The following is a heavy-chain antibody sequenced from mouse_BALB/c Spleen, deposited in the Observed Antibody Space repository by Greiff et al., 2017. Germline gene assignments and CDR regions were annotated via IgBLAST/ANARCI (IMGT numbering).Heavy chain of an antibody. J-gene: IGHJ2*01. V-gene: IGHV2-9*02. CDR1: GFSFTSYG. CDR3: ARDLGYGNYDY. CDR2: IWAGGST. D-gene: IGHD2-10*02. Sequence: QVQLKESGPGLVAPSQSLSITCTVSGFSFTSYGVHWVRQPPGKGLEWLGVIWAGGSTNYNSALMSILSLSNDNSKSQVFLKMNSLQTDDTAMYYCARDLGYGNYDYRGQGTTLTGSS.